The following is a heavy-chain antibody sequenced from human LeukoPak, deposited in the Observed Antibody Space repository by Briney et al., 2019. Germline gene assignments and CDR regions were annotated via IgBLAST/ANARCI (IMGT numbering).Heavy chain of an antibody. V-gene: IGHV1-69*04. D-gene: IGHD1-26*01. CDR2: IIPILGIA. CDR3: AREVTSGSYENY. Sequence: SVTVSCKASGGTFSSYAISWVRQAPGQGLEWMGRIIPILGIANYAQKFQGRVTITADKSTSTAYMELSSLRSEDTAVYYCAREVTSGSYENYWGQGTLVTVSS. CDR1: GGTFSSYA. J-gene: IGHJ4*02.